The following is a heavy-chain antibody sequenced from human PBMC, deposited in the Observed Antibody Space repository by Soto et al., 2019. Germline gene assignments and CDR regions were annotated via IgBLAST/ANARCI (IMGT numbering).Heavy chain of an antibody. Sequence: GESLKIFCKGPGYSFLKYWISWVRQVPGKGLEWMGKLDPSDSETHYSPSVQGRVTISADMAINTAYLQRSSMIASDTAKYYCARHDNCRRGDCDYYGIDAWGQGTTVTVSS. J-gene: IGHJ6*02. CDR1: GYSFLKYW. CDR2: LDPSDSET. D-gene: IGHD2-21*02. CDR3: ARHDNCRRGDCDYYGIDA. V-gene: IGHV5-10-1*01.